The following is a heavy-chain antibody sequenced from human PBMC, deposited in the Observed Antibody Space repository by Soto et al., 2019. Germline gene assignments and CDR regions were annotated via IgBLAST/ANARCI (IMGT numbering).Heavy chain of an antibody. CDR3: AGDLWMGGTYNGMDL. CDR2: ISAHNGNT. J-gene: IGHJ6*02. Sequence: QVQLVPSGAEVKQAGASVKVSCKASGYTFTRYGFSWLRQAPGQGLEWMGWISAHNGNTNYPQKFQGRVTMTTVTFTSAAYMELRSLRSDDTAVDYCAGDLWMGGTYNGMDLWGQGTTVTVSS. V-gene: IGHV1-18*01. CDR1: GYTFTRYG. D-gene: IGHD1-26*01.